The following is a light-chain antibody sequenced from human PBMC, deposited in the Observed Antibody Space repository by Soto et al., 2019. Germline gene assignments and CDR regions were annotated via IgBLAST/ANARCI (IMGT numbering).Light chain of an antibody. CDR1: SNDVGGYDY. Sequence: QSVLTQPASGCGSPCRSVTISCTGTSNDVGGYDYVSWYQHHPGKAPKLVSYHVTYRPSGVSDRFSCSKSANTSSLTLAGLQAEYDGDYRCRPYTSSSPYVFGTGTEVAGL. V-gene: IGLV2-14*01. J-gene: IGLJ1*01. CDR3: RPYTSSSPYV. CDR2: HVT.